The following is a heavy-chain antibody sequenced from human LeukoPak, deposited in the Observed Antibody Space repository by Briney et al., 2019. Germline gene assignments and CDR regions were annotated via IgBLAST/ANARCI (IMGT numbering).Heavy chain of an antibody. CDR2: IIPILGMA. J-gene: IGHJ6*02. V-gene: IGHV1-69*04. Sequence: ASVKVSCKASGGTFSSYAISWVRQAPGQGLEWMGRIIPILGMANYAQKFQGRVTITADKSTSTAYMELSSLRSEDTAVYYCARAGVDYGDYGNYYYYGMDVWGQGTTVTVSS. D-gene: IGHD4-17*01. CDR1: GGTFSSYA. CDR3: ARAGVDYGDYGNYYYYGMDV.